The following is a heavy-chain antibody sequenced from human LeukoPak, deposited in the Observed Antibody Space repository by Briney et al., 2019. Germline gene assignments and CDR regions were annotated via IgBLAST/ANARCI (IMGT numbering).Heavy chain of an antibody. CDR3: AKGVLYSSSWYNALDY. V-gene: IGHV3-23*01. CDR2: ISGSGANT. Sequence: GGSLRLSCAASGFTFSSYAMTWVRQAPGKGLEWVSAISGSGANTYYADSVKGRFTISRDNSKNTLYLRMNSLRAEDTAVYYCAKGVLYSSSWYNALDYWGQGTLVTVSS. D-gene: IGHD6-13*01. CDR1: GFTFSSYA. J-gene: IGHJ4*02.